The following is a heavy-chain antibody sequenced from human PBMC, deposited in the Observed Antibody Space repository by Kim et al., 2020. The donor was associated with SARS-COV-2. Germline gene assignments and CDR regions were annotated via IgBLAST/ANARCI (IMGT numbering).Heavy chain of an antibody. Sequence: TNNSPKHQDRVTMTTDTSPSTAYIGLRSLRSDDTAVYYCARVGLEPVFDYWGQGTLVTVSS. CDR2: T. V-gene: IGHV1-18*01. J-gene: IGHJ4*02. D-gene: IGHD1-26*01. CDR3: ARVGLEPVFDY.